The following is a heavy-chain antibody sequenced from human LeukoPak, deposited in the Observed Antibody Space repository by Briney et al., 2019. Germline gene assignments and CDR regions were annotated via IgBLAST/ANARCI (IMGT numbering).Heavy chain of an antibody. V-gene: IGHV3-23*01. CDR3: AKVPKYYYDSSGYYPNWFDP. CDR1: GFTFSSYA. Sequence: GGSLRLSCAASGFTFSSYAMSWVRQAPGKGLEWVSAISGRGGSTYYADSVKGRFTISRDNSKNTLYLQMNSLRAEDTAVYYCAKVPKYYYDSSGYYPNWFDPWGQGTLVTVSS. CDR2: ISGRGGST. D-gene: IGHD3-22*01. J-gene: IGHJ5*02.